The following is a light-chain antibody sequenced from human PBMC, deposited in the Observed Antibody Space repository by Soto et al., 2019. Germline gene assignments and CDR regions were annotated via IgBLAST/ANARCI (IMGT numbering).Light chain of an antibody. CDR2: DAS. V-gene: IGKV3-11*01. Sequence: EIVLTQSPATLSLSPGERATLSCRASQSVSSYLAWYQQKPGQAPRLLIYDASNRATGIPARFSGSGSGTDFTLTISSLEPDDFAAYYCQQRSNWPALTFGGGTKVEIK. J-gene: IGKJ4*01. CDR3: QQRSNWPALT. CDR1: QSVSSY.